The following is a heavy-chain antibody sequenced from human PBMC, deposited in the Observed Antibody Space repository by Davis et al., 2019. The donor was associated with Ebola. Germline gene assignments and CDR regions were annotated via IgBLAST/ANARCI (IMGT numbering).Heavy chain of an antibody. CDR3: ARGPYCSSTSCHGSSYYYYGMDV. CDR1: GGSISSSNW. J-gene: IGHJ6*02. Sequence: MPSETLSLTCAVSGGSISSSNWWSWVRQPPGKGLEWIGEIYHSGSTNYNPSLKSRVTISVDKSKNQFSLKLSSVTAADTAVYYCARGPYCSSTSCHGSSYYYYGMDVWGQGTTVTVSS. CDR2: IYHSGST. D-gene: IGHD2-2*01. V-gene: IGHV4-4*02.